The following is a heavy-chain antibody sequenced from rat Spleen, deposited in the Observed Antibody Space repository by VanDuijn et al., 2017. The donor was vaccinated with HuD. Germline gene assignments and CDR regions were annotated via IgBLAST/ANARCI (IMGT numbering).Heavy chain of an antibody. CDR2: IWTGGST. V-gene: IGHV2-15*01. D-gene: IGHD1-2*01. CDR3: TRDRPPYYYSSYIYGGFDY. Sequence: VQLVESGPGLVQPSQTLSLTCTVSGFSLNNYGVIWFRQPPGRGLEWMGVIWTGGSTNYNSALKSRLSISRDTSKSQVFLKMNSLQTEDTAIYFCTRDRPPYYYSSYIYGGFDYWGQGVMVTVSS. CDR1: GFSLNNYG. J-gene: IGHJ2*01.